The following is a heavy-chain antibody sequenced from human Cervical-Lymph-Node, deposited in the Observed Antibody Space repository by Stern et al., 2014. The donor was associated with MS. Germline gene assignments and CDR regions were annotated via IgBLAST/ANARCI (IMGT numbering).Heavy chain of an antibody. D-gene: IGHD2-8*01. V-gene: IGHV3-9*01. CDR1: GFTFDDYA. CDR2: MSWNSGSI. CDR3: AKDFVLMVYAFGQQVFRVCLDY. J-gene: IGHJ4*02. Sequence: VQLMQSGGGLVQPGRSLRLSCAASGFTFDDYAMHWVRPVPGKGLEWVSGMSWNSGSIGYGDSVKGRFTISRDNAKNSLYLQMISLRGEDTALYYCAKDFVLMVYAFGQQVFRVCLDYWGQGTLVTVSS.